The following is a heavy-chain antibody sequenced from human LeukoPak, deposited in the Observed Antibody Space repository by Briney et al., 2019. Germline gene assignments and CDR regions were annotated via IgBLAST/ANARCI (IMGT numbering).Heavy chain of an antibody. CDR2: IDPNSGGT. J-gene: IGHJ6*03. D-gene: IGHD3-22*01. V-gene: IGHV1-2*02. Sequence: ASVKVSCKASGYTFTGYYMHWVRQAPGQGLEWMGWIDPNSGGTNYAQKFQGRVTITADESTSTAYMELSSLRSEDTAVYYCASDNDSSGYPHYYYDYMDVWGKGTTVTISS. CDR3: ASDNDSSGYPHYYYDYMDV. CDR1: GYTFTGYY.